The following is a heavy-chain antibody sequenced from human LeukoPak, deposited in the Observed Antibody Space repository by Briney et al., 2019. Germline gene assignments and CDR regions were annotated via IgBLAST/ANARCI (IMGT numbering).Heavy chain of an antibody. J-gene: IGHJ5*02. Sequence: GSLRLSCAASGFTFSNYVMHWVRQAPGKGPECVSGISTAGGTTNYADSVKDRFTVSRDNSKNTLYLQMTRLTTDDTAVYYCVRRDSSGLYDHWGQGTLVTVSS. CDR3: VRRDSSGLYDH. D-gene: IGHD6-19*01. CDR1: GFTFSNYV. CDR2: ISTAGGTT. V-gene: IGHV3-64D*06.